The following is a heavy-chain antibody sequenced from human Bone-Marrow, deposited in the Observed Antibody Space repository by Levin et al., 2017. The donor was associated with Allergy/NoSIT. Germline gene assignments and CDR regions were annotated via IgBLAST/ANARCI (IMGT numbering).Heavy chain of an antibody. V-gene: IGHV3-53*01. J-gene: IGHJ6*03. CDR2: IHTGGGT. CDR3: VRDKDTMTPGFHYYYYMDV. CDR1: GFTVSRNY. Sequence: SCAASGFTVSRNYMSWVRQAPGKGLEWVSVIHTGGGTFYADSVKGRFTISRDNSKNTLSLQMNSLRVEDTAVYYCVRDKDTMTPGFHYYYYMDVWGRGTTVTVSS. D-gene: IGHD2-15*01.